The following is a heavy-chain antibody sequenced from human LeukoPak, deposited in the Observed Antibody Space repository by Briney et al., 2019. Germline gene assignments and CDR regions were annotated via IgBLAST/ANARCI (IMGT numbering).Heavy chain of an antibody. J-gene: IGHJ5*02. CDR3: ARDSYIDYVGDWFYH. CDR2: INPNSGGI. V-gene: IGHV1-2*02. Sequence: ASLKVSCKDSGYTFAAYFIHWVRQSPGQGLEWMGWINPNSGGIKYAQKFQGRVTMTRDTSISTAYMELSRLRSDDTAVYYCARDSYIDYVGDWFYHCGHGTLVTVSS. CDR1: GYTFAAYF. D-gene: IGHD4-17*01.